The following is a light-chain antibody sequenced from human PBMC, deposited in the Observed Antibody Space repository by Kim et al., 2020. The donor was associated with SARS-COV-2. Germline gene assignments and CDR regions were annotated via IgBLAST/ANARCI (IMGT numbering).Light chain of an antibody. J-gene: IGKJ4*01. CDR2: AAS. CDR1: QGVSTW. V-gene: IGKV1-12*02. CDR3: QQADNFPFT. Sequence: DIQMTQSPSSVSASVGDRVTITCRASQGVSTWLAWYQQKPGKAPKLLIYAASNLQSGVPSRFSASGSGADFTLTISSLQPEDFATYYCQQADNFPFTFGGGTKVDIK.